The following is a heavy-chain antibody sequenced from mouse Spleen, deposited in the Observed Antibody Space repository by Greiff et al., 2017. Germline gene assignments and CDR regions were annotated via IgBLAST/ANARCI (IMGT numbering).Heavy chain of an antibody. V-gene: IGHV1-18*01. J-gene: IGHJ2*01. CDR2: INPNNGGT. D-gene: IGHD2-10*01. CDR1: GYTFTDYN. CDR3: ARSYYGNSYFDY. Sequence: VQLQQSGPELVKPGASVKIPCKASGYTFTDYNMDWVKQSHGKSLEWIGDINPNNGGTIYNQKFKGKATLTVDKSSSTAYMELRSLTSEDTAVYYCARSYYGNSYFDYWGQGTTLTVSS.